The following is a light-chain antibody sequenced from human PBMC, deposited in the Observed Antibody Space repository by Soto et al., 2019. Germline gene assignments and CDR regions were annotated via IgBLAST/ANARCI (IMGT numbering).Light chain of an antibody. Sequence: DMQMTQSPSTLSASVGDRVTITCRASQNIFSWLAWYQKKPGKVPKLLVSRASKLEPGVPSRFNGGGSGTEFTLTINTLQPDDFATYYCQQYRSPPLTFGGGTKVDIK. J-gene: IGKJ4*01. CDR3: QQYRSPPLT. V-gene: IGKV1-5*03. CDR2: RAS. CDR1: QNIFSW.